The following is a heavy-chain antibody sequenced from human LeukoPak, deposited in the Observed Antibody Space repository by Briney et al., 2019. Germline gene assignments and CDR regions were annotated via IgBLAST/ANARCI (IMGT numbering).Heavy chain of an antibody. CDR3: ARDVYYYDSSGYHFFDY. CDR1: GGSISSGGYS. Sequence: PSETLSLTCAVSGGSISSGGYSWSWIRQPPGKGLEWIGYIYYSGSTYYNPSLKSRVTISVDTSKNQFSLKLSSVTAADTAVYYCARDVYYYDSSGYHFFDYWGQGTLVTVSS. CDR2: IYYSGST. D-gene: IGHD3-22*01. V-gene: IGHV4-30-4*07. J-gene: IGHJ4*02.